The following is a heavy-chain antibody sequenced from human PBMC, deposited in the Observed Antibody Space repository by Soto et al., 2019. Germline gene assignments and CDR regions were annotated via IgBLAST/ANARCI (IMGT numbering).Heavy chain of an antibody. Sequence: PSETLSLTCAVYGGSFSGYYWSWIRQPPGKGLEWIGEIHHSGSTNYNSSLKSRVTISVDTSKNQFSLKLSSMTAADTAVYYCARGIEGWYQGRYYYGMDVWGQGTTVTVSS. D-gene: IGHD6-19*01. CDR1: GGSFSGYY. J-gene: IGHJ6*02. CDR3: ARGIEGWYQGRYYYGMDV. CDR2: IHHSGST. V-gene: IGHV4-34*01.